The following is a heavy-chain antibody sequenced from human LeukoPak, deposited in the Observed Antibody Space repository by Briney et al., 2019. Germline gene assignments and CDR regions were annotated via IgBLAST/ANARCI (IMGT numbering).Heavy chain of an antibody. J-gene: IGHJ4*02. Sequence: GGSLRLSCVGSGFTFSSYAMTWVRQAPVKGLEWVSSLGDSGGRTYYADSVKGRFTISRDNSQNTLYLRMNSLRAEDTAVYYCAKDRASRDGYNFEPDCWGQGTLVTVSS. D-gene: IGHD5-24*01. CDR2: LGDSGGRT. CDR1: GFTFSSYA. V-gene: IGHV3-23*01. CDR3: AKDRASRDGYNFEPDC.